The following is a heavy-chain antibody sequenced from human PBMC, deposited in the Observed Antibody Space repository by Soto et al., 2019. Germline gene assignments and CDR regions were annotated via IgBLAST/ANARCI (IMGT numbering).Heavy chain of an antibody. V-gene: IGHV1-69*01. Sequence: QVQLVQSGAEVKKPGSSVKVSCKASGGTFGSYAITWVRRAPGQGLEWLGGVIPILNSPAYAQKFKARVVITADEITNTPYMELNSLRFDDTAVYYCAREAPYCTSATCPKFYDMDVWGQGTTVTVAS. CDR3: AREAPYCTSATCPKFYDMDV. J-gene: IGHJ6*02. CDR1: GGTFGSYA. D-gene: IGHD2-2*01. CDR2: VIPILNSP.